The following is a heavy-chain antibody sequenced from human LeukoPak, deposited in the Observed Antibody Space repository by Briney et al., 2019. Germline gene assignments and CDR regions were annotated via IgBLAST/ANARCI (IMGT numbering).Heavy chain of an antibody. CDR3: AKWGDYDVLTGHYVSDY. V-gene: IGHV3-23*01. D-gene: IGHD3-9*01. CDR2: ITGGGSGI. Sequence: GGSLRLSCAASGFTFSNYAMSWVRQAPGKGLEWVSAITGGGSGIYYADSMKSRFTISRDNSKNTLYLQINSLRAEDTAVYYCAKWGDYDVLTGHYVSDYWGQGTLVTVSS. CDR1: GFTFSNYA. J-gene: IGHJ4*02.